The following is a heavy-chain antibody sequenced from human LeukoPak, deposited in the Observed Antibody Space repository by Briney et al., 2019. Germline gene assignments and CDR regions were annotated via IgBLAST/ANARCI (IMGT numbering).Heavy chain of an antibody. CDR1: GFTFSSYG. CDR3: AKGESFAFAM. Sequence: GGSLRLSCAASGFTFSSYGMHWVRQAPGKGLEWVSGISRSGPTYYRDSVKGRFTISRDNYKDTLYLQMDSLRAEDTATYYCAKGESFAFAMWGQGTMVAVSS. CDR2: ISRSGPT. V-gene: IGHV3-23*01. J-gene: IGHJ3*02.